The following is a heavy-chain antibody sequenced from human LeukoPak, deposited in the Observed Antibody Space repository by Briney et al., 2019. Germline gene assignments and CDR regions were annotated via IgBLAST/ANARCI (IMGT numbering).Heavy chain of an antibody. J-gene: IGHJ6*02. Sequence: GGSLRLSCAASGFTFSSYAMSWVRQAPGKGLEWVSAISGSGGSTYYADSVKGRFTISRDNSKNTLYLQMNSLRAEDTAVYYCAKDLLLWFGETKSYYYGMDVWGQGTTVTVSS. D-gene: IGHD3-10*01. V-gene: IGHV3-23*01. CDR3: AKDLLLWFGETKSYYYGMDV. CDR2: ISGSGGST. CDR1: GFTFSSYA.